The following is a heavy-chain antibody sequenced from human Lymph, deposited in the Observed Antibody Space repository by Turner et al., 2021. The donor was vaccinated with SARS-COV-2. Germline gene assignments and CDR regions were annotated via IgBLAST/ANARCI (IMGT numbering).Heavy chain of an antibody. D-gene: IGHD1-26*01. J-gene: IGHJ3*02. CDR1: GGSSGSSSYY. CDR3: ARHPGFYSGSYSGAFDI. CDR2: IYDSGNT. V-gene: IGHV4-39*01. Sequence: QLQLQESGPGRVKASATVSLACAVSGGSSGSSSYYWGCIRQPPGKGVEWIGNIYDSGNTYYNSSLKSRVTIPVATSKNKFTLKLSSVTAADTAVYYCARHPGFYSGSYSGAFDIWGQGTMVTVSS.